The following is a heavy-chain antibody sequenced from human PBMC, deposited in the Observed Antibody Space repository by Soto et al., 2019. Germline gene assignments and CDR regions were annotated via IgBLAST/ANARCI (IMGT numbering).Heavy chain of an antibody. CDR2: IHPSGST. V-gene: IGHV4-34*01. CDR1: DGSFSDYY. Sequence: QVQLQQWGAGLLKPSETLSLTCAVYDGSFSDYYWSWIRQPPGKGLEWIGEIHPSGSTHYNPSLKSRGTISVDTSKNQFSLKLSSVTAADTAIYYCARGTDAYKTGNYWGQGTLVTVSS. J-gene: IGHJ4*02. D-gene: IGHD1-1*01. CDR3: ARGTDAYKTGNY.